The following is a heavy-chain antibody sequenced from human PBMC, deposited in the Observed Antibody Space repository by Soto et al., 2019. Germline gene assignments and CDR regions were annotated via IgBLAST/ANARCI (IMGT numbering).Heavy chain of an antibody. D-gene: IGHD1-1*01. V-gene: IGHV1-18*01. CDR3: ERDPRYNSMDV. CDR1: GYTFTSYG. J-gene: IGHJ6*02. Sequence: ASVKGSCKASGYTFTSYGVGWVRQATGQGLEWMGWISAYNGNTNYAQKLQGRVTMTTDTSTSTAYMELRSLRSDDTAVYYCERDPRYNSMDVWGQGTTVTVSS. CDR2: ISAYNGNT.